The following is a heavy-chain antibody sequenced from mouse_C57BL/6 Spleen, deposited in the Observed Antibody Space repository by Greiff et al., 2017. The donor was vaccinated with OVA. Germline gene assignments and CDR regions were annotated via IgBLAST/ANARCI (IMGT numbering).Heavy chain of an antibody. CDR2: ISSGSSTI. D-gene: IGHD2-3*01. J-gene: IGHJ3*01. V-gene: IGHV5-17*01. CDR1: GFTFSDYG. CDR3: ARDDDGYLAWFAY. Sequence: EVQRVESGGGLVKPGGSLKLSCAASGFTFSDYGMHWVRQAPEKGLEWVAYISSGSSTIYYADTVKGRFTISRDNAKNTLFLQMTSLRSEDTAMYYCARDDDGYLAWFAYWGQGTLVTVSA.